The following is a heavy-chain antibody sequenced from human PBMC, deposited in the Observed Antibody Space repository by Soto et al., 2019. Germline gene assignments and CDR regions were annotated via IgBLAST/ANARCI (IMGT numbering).Heavy chain of an antibody. CDR3: ASLLITMVRGVKGGYYYYYGMDV. Sequence: SETLSLTCAVYGGSFSGYYWSLIRQPPGKGLEWIGEINHSGSTNYNPSLKSRVTISVDTSKNQFSLKLSSVTAADTAVYYCASLLITMVRGVKGGYYYYYGMDVWGQGTTVTVSS. CDR1: GGSFSGYY. CDR2: INHSGST. J-gene: IGHJ6*02. V-gene: IGHV4-34*01. D-gene: IGHD3-10*01.